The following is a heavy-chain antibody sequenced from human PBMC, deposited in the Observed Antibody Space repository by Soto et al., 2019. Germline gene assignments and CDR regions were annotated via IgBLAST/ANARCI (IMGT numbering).Heavy chain of an antibody. D-gene: IGHD6-13*01. Sequence: ASVKVSCKASGFTFTSSAMQWVRQARGQRLEWIGWIVVGSGNTNYAQKFQERVTITRDMSTSTAYMELSSLRSEDTAVYYCAAPGIAAAGTRDDAFDIWGQGTMVTVSS. CDR2: IVVGSGNT. CDR3: AAPGIAAAGTRDDAFDI. CDR1: GFTFTSSA. J-gene: IGHJ3*02. V-gene: IGHV1-58*02.